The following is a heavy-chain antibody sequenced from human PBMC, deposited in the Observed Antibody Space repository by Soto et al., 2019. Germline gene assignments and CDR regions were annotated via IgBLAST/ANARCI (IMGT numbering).Heavy chain of an antibody. CDR1: GGSINSGAYY. CDR2: VYYSGST. J-gene: IGHJ5*02. Sequence: ETLSLTCTVSGGSINSGAYYWSWIRQPPGEGLEWIGSVYYSGSTYYNPSLKSRVTISIDTSKRQFSLKLSSMTAADTAVYYCARQNTGHNWFDPWGQGTLVTVSS. CDR3: ARQNTGHNWFDP. D-gene: IGHD4-17*01. V-gene: IGHV4-39*01.